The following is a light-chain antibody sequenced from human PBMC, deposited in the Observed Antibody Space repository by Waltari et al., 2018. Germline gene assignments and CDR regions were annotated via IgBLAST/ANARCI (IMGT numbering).Light chain of an antibody. Sequence: QSALTQPRSVSGSPGQSVTISCTGTSSDVGGYNYVSWYQQHPVKAPNPMIYDVSKRPSGVPDRFSGSKSGNTASLTISGLQAEDEADYYCCSYAGGYSWVFGGGTKLTVL. CDR2: DVS. CDR1: SSDVGGYNY. V-gene: IGLV2-11*01. CDR3: CSYAGGYSWV. J-gene: IGLJ3*02.